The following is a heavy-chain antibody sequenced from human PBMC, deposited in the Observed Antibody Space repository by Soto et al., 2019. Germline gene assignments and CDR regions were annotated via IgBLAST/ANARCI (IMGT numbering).Heavy chain of an antibody. CDR1: GDSVRSPYY. CDR2: VFHTGTT. Sequence: QVQLQESGPGPVKPSGTLSLTCAVSGDSVRSPYYWCWVRQSPGKGLEWIGEVFHTGTTSYNPSLRRRVTISMDKSINQFSLDLTTGTAANTAVYYCARSEGWYAIHAWGPGTLVIVSS. D-gene: IGHD6-13*01. CDR3: ARSEGWYAIHA. J-gene: IGHJ5*02. V-gene: IGHV4-4*02.